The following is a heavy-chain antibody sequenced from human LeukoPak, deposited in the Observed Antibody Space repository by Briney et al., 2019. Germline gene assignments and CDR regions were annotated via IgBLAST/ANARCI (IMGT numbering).Heavy chain of an antibody. D-gene: IGHD1-26*01. CDR2: INPNSGVT. J-gene: IGHJ4*02. CDR3: ARDPRGTYYSDY. V-gene: IGHV1-2*02. Sequence: ASVKVSCKTSGYTFTAYYIHWVRQAPGQGLEWRGWINPNSGVTKTARKVDRVTMTRDTSISTAYLELGRLRSDDTAVYYCARDPRGTYYSDYWGQGTLVTVSS. CDR1: GYTFTAYY.